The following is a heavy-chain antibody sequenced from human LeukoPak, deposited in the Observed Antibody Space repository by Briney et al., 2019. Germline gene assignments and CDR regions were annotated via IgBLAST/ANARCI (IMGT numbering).Heavy chain of an antibody. CDR3: ARSSYDYVWGSDRSNWFDP. D-gene: IGHD3-16*02. Sequence: SETLSLTCAVYGGSFSGYYWSWIRQPPGKGLEWIGEINHSGSTNYNPSLKSRVTISVDTSKNQFSLKLNSVTAADTAVYYCARSSYDYVWGSDRSNWFDPWGQGTLVTVSS. J-gene: IGHJ5*02. V-gene: IGHV4-34*01. CDR1: GGSFSGYY. CDR2: INHSGST.